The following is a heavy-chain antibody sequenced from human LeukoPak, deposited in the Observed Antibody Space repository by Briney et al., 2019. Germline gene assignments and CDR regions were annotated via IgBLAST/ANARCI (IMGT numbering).Heavy chain of an antibody. D-gene: IGHD6-19*01. V-gene: IGHV4-59*01. CDR3: ARAVAGRTNWFDP. Sequence: PSETLSLTCTVSGGSISSYYWSWIRQPPGKGLEWIGYIYYSGSTNYNPSLKSRVTISVDTSKNQFSLKLSSVTAADTAVYYCARAVAGRTNWFDPWGQGTLVTVSS. CDR1: GGSISSYY. J-gene: IGHJ5*02. CDR2: IYYSGST.